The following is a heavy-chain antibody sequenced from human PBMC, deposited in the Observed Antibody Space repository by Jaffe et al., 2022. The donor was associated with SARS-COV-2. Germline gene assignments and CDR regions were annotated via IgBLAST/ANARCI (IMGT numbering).Heavy chain of an antibody. CDR1: GAPISSNKYY. J-gene: IGHJ4*02. D-gene: IGHD1-1*01. CDR2: IYSSGST. V-gene: IGHV4-39*02. CDR3: ASNEGGNSALDY. Sequence: QLQLQESGPGLVKPSETLSLSCIVSGAPISSNKYYWNWIRQSPGRGLEWIASIYSSGSTYYHPSLKSRVTISVDTSKSHFSLKLTSVTAADTAVYYCASNEGGNSALDYWGQGTLVTVSS.